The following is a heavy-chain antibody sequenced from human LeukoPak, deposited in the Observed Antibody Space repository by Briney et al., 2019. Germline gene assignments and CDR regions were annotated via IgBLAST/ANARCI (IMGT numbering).Heavy chain of an antibody. CDR2: ISYDGSNK. Sequence: PGGSLRLSCAASGFTFSSYAMHWVRQAPGKGLEWVAVISYDGSNKYYADSVKGRFTISRDNSKNTLYLQMNSLRAEDTAVYYCARDRQLVVRYYFDYWGQGTLVTASS. V-gene: IGHV3-30*04. J-gene: IGHJ4*02. CDR1: GFTFSSYA. D-gene: IGHD2-15*01. CDR3: ARDRQLVVRYYFDY.